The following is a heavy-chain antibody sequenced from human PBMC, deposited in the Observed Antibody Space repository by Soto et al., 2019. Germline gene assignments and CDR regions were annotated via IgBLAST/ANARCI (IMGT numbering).Heavy chain of an antibody. J-gene: IGHJ4*02. Sequence: PVESLRLCCTASGFTFSLYAMIWVRQAPGKGLEWVSSVSSGSSYIYSADSLKGRFTISRDDAKNSLYLQMNSLRADDTAIYYCVRARATDSRPDYWGQGSLVTVSS. CDR2: VSSGSSYI. V-gene: IGHV3-21*01. D-gene: IGHD3-22*01. CDR1: GFTFSLYA. CDR3: VRARATDSRPDY.